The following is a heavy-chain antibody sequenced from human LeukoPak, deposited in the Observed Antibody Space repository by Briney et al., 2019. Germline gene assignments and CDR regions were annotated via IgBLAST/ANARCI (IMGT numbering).Heavy chain of an antibody. D-gene: IGHD1-26*01. Sequence: ASVKVSCKASGYTFTSYGISWVRQAPGQGLEWMGWISAYNGNTNYAQKLQGRVTMTTDTSTSTAYMELRSLRSDDTAVYYCARDGEINSGSYSVDYWGQGTLVTASS. CDR3: ARDGEINSGSYSVDY. CDR2: ISAYNGNT. V-gene: IGHV1-18*01. CDR1: GYTFTSYG. J-gene: IGHJ4*02.